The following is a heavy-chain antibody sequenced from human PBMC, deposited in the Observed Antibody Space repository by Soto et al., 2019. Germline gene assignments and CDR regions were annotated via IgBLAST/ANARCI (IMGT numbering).Heavy chain of an antibody. V-gene: IGHV1-69*02. Sequence: QVQLVQSGAEVKKPGSSVKVSCKASGGTFSSYTISWVRQAPGQGREWMGRIIPILGIANYAQKFQGRVTITADKSTSTAYMELSSLRSEDTAVYYCARGPPGGIVGQGYWGQGTLVTVAS. J-gene: IGHJ4*02. CDR1: GGTFSSYT. D-gene: IGHD2-15*01. CDR2: IIPILGIA. CDR3: ARGPPGGIVGQGY.